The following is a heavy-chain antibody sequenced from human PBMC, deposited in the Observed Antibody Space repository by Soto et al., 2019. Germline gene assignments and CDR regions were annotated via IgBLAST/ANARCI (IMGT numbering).Heavy chain of an antibody. V-gene: IGHV1-18*01. D-gene: IGHD6-13*01. CDR1: GYTFTSYG. CDR2: ISAYNGNT. CDR3: ARDFGSSSWYFGDCFDP. J-gene: IGHJ5*02. Sequence: GASVKVSCKASGYTFTSYGISWVRQAPGQGLEWMGWISAYNGNTNYAQKLQGRVTMTTDTSTSTAYMELRSLRSDDTAVYYCARDFGSSSWYFGDCFDPWGKGTLFTVSS.